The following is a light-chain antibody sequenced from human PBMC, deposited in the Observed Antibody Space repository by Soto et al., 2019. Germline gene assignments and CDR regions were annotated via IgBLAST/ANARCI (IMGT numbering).Light chain of an antibody. CDR2: GPS. Sequence: EIVLTQSPVTLSLSPGDRATLSCRASQTVPRNYLAWYQQRPGQTPRLLIYGPSSRATGIPDRFSSSGSGTDFTLTINRLEPEDFAVYYCHQYATSPQTFGQGTKVEIK. V-gene: IGKV3-20*01. CDR1: QTVPRNY. J-gene: IGKJ1*01. CDR3: HQYATSPQT.